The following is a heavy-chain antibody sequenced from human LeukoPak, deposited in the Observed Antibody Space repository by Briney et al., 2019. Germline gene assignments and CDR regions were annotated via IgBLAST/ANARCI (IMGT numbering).Heavy chain of an antibody. CDR2: ISGSGGST. Sequence: GGSLRLSCAASGFTFSSYAMSWVRQAPGKGLEWVSAISGSGGSTYYADSVKGRFTISRDNSKNTLYLQMNSLRAEDTAVYYCARGGGAELLAYYWGQGTLVTVSS. CDR3: ARGGGAELLAYY. V-gene: IGHV3-23*01. J-gene: IGHJ4*02. D-gene: IGHD1-26*01. CDR1: GFTFSSYA.